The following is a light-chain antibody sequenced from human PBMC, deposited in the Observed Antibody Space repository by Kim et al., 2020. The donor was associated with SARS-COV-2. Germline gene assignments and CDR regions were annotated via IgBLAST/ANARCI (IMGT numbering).Light chain of an antibody. CDR1: QDIRND. J-gene: IGKJ5*01. CDR3: LQHSTYPIT. CDR2: GAS. V-gene: IGKV1-17*01. Sequence: ASVGDRVNITCRASQDIRNDLGWYQQNPGRAPKRLIYGASSLQSGVPSRFSGSGSGTEVTLTISRVQPEDFATYFCLQHSTYPITFGQGTRLEIK.